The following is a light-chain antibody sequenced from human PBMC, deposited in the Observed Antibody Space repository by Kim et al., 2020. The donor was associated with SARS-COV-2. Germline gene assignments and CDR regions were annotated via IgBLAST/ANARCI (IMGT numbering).Light chain of an antibody. CDR3: QQHVNCPPFT. CDR2: SAS. V-gene: IGKV3-15*01. Sequence: EIVMTQSPATLSVSPGERVTLSCRASQSISNNLAWYQQTPGQAPRLLIYSASTRATGIPARFSGSGSGTEFTLTISSLQSEDFAVYYYQQHVNCPPFTFGQGTKLEI. CDR1: QSISNN. J-gene: IGKJ2*01.